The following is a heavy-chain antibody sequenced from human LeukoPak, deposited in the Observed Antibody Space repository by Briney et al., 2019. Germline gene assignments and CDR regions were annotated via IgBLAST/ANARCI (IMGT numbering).Heavy chain of an antibody. Sequence: SQTLSLTCTVSGGSISSGSYYWSWIRQPAGKGLEWIGRIYTSGSTNYNPSLKSRVTISVDTSKNQFSLKLSSVTAADTAVYYCARHLRVTMPQNRAFDYWGQGTLVTVSS. D-gene: IGHD2-2*01. CDR2: IYTSGST. CDR1: GGSISSGSYY. J-gene: IGHJ4*02. V-gene: IGHV4-61*02. CDR3: ARHLRVTMPQNRAFDY.